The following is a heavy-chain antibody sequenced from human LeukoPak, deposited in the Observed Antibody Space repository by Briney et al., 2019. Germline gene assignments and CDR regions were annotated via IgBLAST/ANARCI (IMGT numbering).Heavy chain of an antibody. V-gene: IGHV3-21*01. CDR2: ISSSRSYI. J-gene: IGHJ4*02. Sequence: GGSLRLSCAASGFTFSSYSMNWVRQAPGKGLEWVSSISSSRSYIYYADSVKGRFAISRDNAKNSLYLQMNSLRAEDTAVYYCASQTMVRGVITSYYFDYWGQGTLVTVSS. CDR3: ASQTMVRGVITSYYFDY. D-gene: IGHD3-10*01. CDR1: GFTFSSYS.